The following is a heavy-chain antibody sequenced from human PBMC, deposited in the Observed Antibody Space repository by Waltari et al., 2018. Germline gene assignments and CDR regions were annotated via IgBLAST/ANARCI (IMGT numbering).Heavy chain of an antibody. Sequence: HLHESGPGLVKPSETLSLTCIVSGFSISSGYYLGWVRQPPGTGLEWIGSIYHSGNAYYNPSLESRVTISVDPSSNQFSLKVRSVTAADTAVYYCARAPRPLTTVTTYKDLDYYHYMDVWGKGTTVTVSS. V-gene: IGHV4-38-2*02. D-gene: IGHD4-17*01. CDR3: ARAPRPLTTVTTYKDLDYYHYMDV. CDR2: IYHSGNA. J-gene: IGHJ6*03. CDR1: GFSISSGYY.